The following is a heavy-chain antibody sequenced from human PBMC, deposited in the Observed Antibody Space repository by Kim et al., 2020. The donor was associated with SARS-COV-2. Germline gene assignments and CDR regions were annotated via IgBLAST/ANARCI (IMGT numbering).Heavy chain of an antibody. D-gene: IGHD1-26*01. Sequence: YYADSVKGRFTISRDNSKNTLYLQMNSLRAEDTAVYYCARVRVGADAFDIWGQGTMVTVSS. J-gene: IGHJ3*02. V-gene: IGHV3-30*01. CDR3: ARVRVGADAFDI.